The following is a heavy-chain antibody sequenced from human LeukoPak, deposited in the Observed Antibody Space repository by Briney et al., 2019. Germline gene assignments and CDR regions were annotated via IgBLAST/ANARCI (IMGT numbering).Heavy chain of an antibody. Sequence: ASVKVSCKASGYTFTSYAMHWVRQAPGQRLEWMGWINAGNGNTKYSQKFQGRVTITRDTSASTAYIELSSLRSEDTAVYYCARVVSSSVWVNWFDPWGQGTLVTVSS. V-gene: IGHV1-3*01. J-gene: IGHJ5*02. CDR3: ARVVSSSVWVNWFDP. CDR1: GYTFTSYA. D-gene: IGHD6-6*01. CDR2: INAGNGNT.